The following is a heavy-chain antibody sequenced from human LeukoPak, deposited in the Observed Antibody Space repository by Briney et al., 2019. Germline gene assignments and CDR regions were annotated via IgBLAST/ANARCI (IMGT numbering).Heavy chain of an antibody. J-gene: IGHJ6*03. V-gene: IGHV3-30*19. CDR2: ISYDGSNK. D-gene: IGHD2-15*01. Sequence: GGSLRLSCATSGFTFSNYGMHWVRQAPGKGLEWVAVISYDGSNKYYADSVKGRFTISRDNSKNTLYLQMNSLRAEDTAVYYCARREVVAAQFYYYYYYYMDVWGKGTTVTVSS. CDR1: GFTFSNYG. CDR3: ARREVVAAQFYYYYYYYMDV.